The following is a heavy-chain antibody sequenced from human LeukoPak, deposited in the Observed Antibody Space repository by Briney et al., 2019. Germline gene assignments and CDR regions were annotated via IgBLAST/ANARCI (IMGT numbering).Heavy chain of an antibody. CDR2: ISGSGGST. D-gene: IGHD3-10*01. V-gene: IGHV3-23*01. CDR1: GFTFSSYA. J-gene: IGHJ4*02. Sequence: PGGSLRLSCAASGFTFSSYAVSWVRQAPGKGLEWVSAISGSGGSTYYADSVKGRFTISRDNSKNTLYLQMNSLRAEDTAVYYCAKDLRVEGPTFGFYWGQGTLVTVSS. CDR3: AKDLRVEGPTFGFY.